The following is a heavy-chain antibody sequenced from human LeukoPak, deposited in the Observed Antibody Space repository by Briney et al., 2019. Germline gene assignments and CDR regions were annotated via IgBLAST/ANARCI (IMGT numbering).Heavy chain of an antibody. Sequence: PGGSLRLSCAASGFTFSSYGMHWVRQAPGKGLEWVAFIRYDGSNKYYADSVKGRFTISRDNSKNTLYLQMNSLRAEDTAVYYCAKGPVLGEYPIDYWGQGTLVTVSS. CDR1: GFTFSSYG. V-gene: IGHV3-30*02. D-gene: IGHD3-16*01. J-gene: IGHJ4*02. CDR2: IRYDGSNK. CDR3: AKGPVLGEYPIDY.